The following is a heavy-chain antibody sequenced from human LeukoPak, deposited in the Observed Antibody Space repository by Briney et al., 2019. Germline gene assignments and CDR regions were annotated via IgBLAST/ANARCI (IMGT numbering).Heavy chain of an antibody. V-gene: IGHV4-4*02. CDR3: AGLVGRYSSGLYYYYFDY. Sequence: SGTLSLTCTVSGDSINSLDLWSWVRQPPGKGLEWIGEIYLSGTTHSNPSVKSRVTISIDKSKNQFFLNLSSVTAADTAVYYCAGLVGRYSSGLYYYYFDYWGQGTLVTVSS. J-gene: IGHJ4*02. D-gene: IGHD3-22*01. CDR2: IYLSGTT. CDR1: GDSINSLDL.